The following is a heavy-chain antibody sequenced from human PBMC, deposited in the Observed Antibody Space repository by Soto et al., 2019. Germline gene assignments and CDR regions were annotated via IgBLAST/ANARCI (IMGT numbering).Heavy chain of an antibody. D-gene: IGHD6-19*01. CDR2: IYPNSGDT. CDR1: GYSFTGYY. J-gene: IGHJ4*02. V-gene: IGHV1-2*02. CDR3: ASLQPSGRYGGH. Sequence: ASVKVSCKASGYSFTGYYIHWLRQAPGQGLEWMGWIYPNSGDTKSAQKFQGRLTLTRDTSITTAYMELSSLRSDDTAIYYCASLQPSGRYGGHWGERTLVSLSS.